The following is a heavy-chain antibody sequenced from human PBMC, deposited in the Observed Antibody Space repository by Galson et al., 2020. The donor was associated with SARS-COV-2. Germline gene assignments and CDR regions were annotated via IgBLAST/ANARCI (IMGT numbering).Heavy chain of an antibody. CDR2: ISSSSSTI. J-gene: IGHJ6*03. V-gene: IGHV3-48*04. Sequence: GGSLRLSCAASGFTFSSYSMNWVRQAPGKGLEWVSYISSSSSTIYYADSVKGRFTISRDNAKNSLYLQMNSLRAEDTAVYYCARDRRGYDSSGYVGFYYYYMDVWGKGTTVTVSS. CDR1: GFTFSSYS. D-gene: IGHD3-22*01. CDR3: ARDRRGYDSSGYVGFYYYYMDV.